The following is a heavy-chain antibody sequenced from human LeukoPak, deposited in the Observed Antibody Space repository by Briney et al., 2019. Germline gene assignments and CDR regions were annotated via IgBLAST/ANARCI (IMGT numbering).Heavy chain of an antibody. D-gene: IGHD3-3*01. J-gene: IGHJ4*02. CDR1: GFTFSDHY. Sequence: PGGSLRLSCAASGFTFSDHYMDWVRQAPGKGLEWVGRSRNKANSYTTEYAASVKGRFTISRDDSKNSLYLQMNSLKTEDTAVYYCARRGSDFWNGYFDYWGQGTLVTVSS. CDR2: SRNKANSYTT. CDR3: ARRGSDFWNGYFDY. V-gene: IGHV3-72*01.